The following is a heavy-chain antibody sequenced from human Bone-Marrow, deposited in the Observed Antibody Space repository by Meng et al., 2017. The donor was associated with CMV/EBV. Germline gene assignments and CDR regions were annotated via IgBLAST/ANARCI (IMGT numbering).Heavy chain of an antibody. Sequence: ASVKVSCKASGYTFTDYYLHWVRQAPGQGLEWMGWINPNSGGTKTALKFQGRVTFTRDTSHNTAYMELSSLRSDDTAVYYCARNGDSGIYYSGGHNWGQGTLVTVSS. CDR3: ARNGDSGIYYSGGHN. CDR2: INPNSGGT. J-gene: IGHJ4*02. V-gene: IGHV1-2*02. CDR1: GYTFTDYY. D-gene: IGHD3-22*01.